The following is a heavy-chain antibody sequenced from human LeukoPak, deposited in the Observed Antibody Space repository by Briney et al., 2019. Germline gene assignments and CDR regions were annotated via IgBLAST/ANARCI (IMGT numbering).Heavy chain of an antibody. D-gene: IGHD3-22*01. CDR3: ARDDSSGYYPNYFDY. Sequence: GASVKVSCKASGYIFTGYYMHWVRQAPGQGLEWMGWINPNSGGTNYAQKFQGRVTMTRDTSISTAYMELSRLRSDDTAVYYCARDDSSGYYPNYFDYWGQGTLVTASS. CDR2: INPNSGGT. CDR1: GYIFTGYY. V-gene: IGHV1-2*02. J-gene: IGHJ4*02.